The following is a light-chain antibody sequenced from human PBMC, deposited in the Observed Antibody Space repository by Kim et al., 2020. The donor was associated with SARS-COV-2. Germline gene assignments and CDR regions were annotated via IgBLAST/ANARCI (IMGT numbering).Light chain of an antibody. Sequence: DVQMTQSPSHLSASVGDTVTISCRASQTIGKSVNWYRQKPGQAPNIVIFDATSLETGVPSRFSGSASGADFTLIISSLQPDDFGTYYCQQSSTTPLTFGQGTRLEIK. J-gene: IGKJ5*01. CDR3: QQSSTTPLT. V-gene: IGKV1-39*01. CDR2: DAT. CDR1: QTIGKS.